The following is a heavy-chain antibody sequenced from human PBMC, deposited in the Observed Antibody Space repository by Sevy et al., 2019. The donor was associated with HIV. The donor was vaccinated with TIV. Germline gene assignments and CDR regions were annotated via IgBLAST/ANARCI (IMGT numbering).Heavy chain of an antibody. D-gene: IGHD1-1*01. CDR3: ARDHDQHWSFDY. CDR1: GYAFIRIN. V-gene: IGHV1-46*01. Sequence: ASVKDSCKTSGYAFIRINIHWVRQAPGQGLEWMGIVYPKGGSTSYAQKFQGRVTLTTDAFTSTFFMELSSLRSDDTAVYYCARDHDQHWSFDYWGQGTLVTGSS. CDR2: VYPKGGST. J-gene: IGHJ4*02.